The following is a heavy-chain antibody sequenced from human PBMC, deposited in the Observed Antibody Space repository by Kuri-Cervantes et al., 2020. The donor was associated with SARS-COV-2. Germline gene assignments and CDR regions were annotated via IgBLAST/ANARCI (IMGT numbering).Heavy chain of an antibody. CDR1: GFTFSSYS. Sequence: GESLKISCAASGFTFSSYSMNWVRQAPGKGLEWVSSISSSSSYIYYADSVKGRSTISRDNAKNSLYLQMNSLRAEDTAVYYCARDIVVVPAAIHYYYGMDVWGQGTTVTVSS. D-gene: IGHD2-2*02. CDR2: ISSSSSYI. CDR3: ARDIVVVPAAIHYYYGMDV. J-gene: IGHJ6*02. V-gene: IGHV3-21*01.